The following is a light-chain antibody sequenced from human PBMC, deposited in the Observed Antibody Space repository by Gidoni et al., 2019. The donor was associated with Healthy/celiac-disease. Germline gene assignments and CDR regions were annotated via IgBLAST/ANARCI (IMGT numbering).Light chain of an antibody. Sequence: AIRMTQSPSSFSASTGDRVTITRRASQGISSYLGWYQQKPGKAPKLLIYAASTLQSGVPSRFSGSGSGTDFTLTISCLQSEDFATYYCQQYYSYPHTFGGGTKVEIK. CDR3: QQYYSYPHT. J-gene: IGKJ4*01. CDR2: AAS. CDR1: QGISSY. V-gene: IGKV1-8*01.